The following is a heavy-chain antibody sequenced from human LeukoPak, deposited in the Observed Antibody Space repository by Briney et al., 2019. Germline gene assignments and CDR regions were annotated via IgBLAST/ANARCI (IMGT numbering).Heavy chain of an antibody. V-gene: IGHV3-33*08. Sequence: PGGSLRLSCAASGFTFSRYGILWVRQAPGKGLEWVAVISSDGGTDYYADSVKGRFTISRDNSKNTLFLQMNSLRAEDMAVYYCARIEWERLGRAFDIWGQGTMVTVSS. D-gene: IGHD1-26*01. CDR2: ISSDGGTD. CDR3: ARIEWERLGRAFDI. CDR1: GFTFSRYG. J-gene: IGHJ3*02.